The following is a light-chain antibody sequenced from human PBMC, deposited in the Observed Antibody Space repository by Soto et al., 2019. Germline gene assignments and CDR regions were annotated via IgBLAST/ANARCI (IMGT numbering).Light chain of an antibody. J-gene: IGKJ5*01. Sequence: DRVMTQSPDTLSASPGERVSLSCRASQSVNHNLAWYQQKPGQAPRLLIYGASTRATGIPARFSGSGSGTEFTLTISRLEPEDFAVYYCQQYGSSPRTFGQGTRLEIK. V-gene: IGKV3-15*01. CDR2: GAS. CDR3: QQYGSSPRT. CDR1: QSVNHN.